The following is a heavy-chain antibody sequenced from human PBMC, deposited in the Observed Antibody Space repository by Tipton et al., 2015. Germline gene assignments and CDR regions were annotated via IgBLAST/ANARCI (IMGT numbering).Heavy chain of an antibody. CDR1: GYTFSIYD. J-gene: IGHJ6*02. Sequence: QSGAEVKKPGASVKVSCKASGYTFSIYDVTWVRQAPGQGLEWMGWISAYNGNTNYAQKLQGRVTMTTDTSTSTAYMELRSLRSEDTAVYYCAREGLRSQIELKQKYHGMDVWGQGTTVTVSS. CDR3: AREGLRSQIELKQKYHGMDV. V-gene: IGHV1-18*01. D-gene: IGHD2-8*01. CDR2: ISAYNGNT.